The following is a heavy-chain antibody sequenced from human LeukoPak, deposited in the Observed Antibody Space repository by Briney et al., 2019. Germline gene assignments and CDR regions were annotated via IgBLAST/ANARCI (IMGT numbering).Heavy chain of an antibody. CDR1: GFTVRSNY. Sequence: GGSLRLSCAASGFTVRSNYMSWVRQAPGKGLEWVSLIFNDGSTYYTDSVKARFTISRDNSMDTLYLQMNSLRVEDTAVYYCARDPGGDNAYWGQGTLVTVSS. CDR3: ARDPGGDNAY. CDR2: IFNDGST. J-gene: IGHJ4*02. D-gene: IGHD4-17*01. V-gene: IGHV3-66*01.